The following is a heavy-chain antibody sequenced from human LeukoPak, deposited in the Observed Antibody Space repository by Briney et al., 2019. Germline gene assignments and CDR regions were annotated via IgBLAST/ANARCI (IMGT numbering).Heavy chain of an antibody. Sequence: AGGSLRLSCAASGFTFSDYYMSWIRQAPGKGLEWVSYISSSGSTIYYADSVKGRFTISRDNAKNSLYLQVNSLRAEDTAVYYCARFVGGYLYYMDVWGKGTTVTVSS. V-gene: IGHV3-11*04. CDR2: ISSSGSTI. CDR1: GFTFSDYY. D-gene: IGHD5-12*01. J-gene: IGHJ6*03. CDR3: ARFVGGYLYYMDV.